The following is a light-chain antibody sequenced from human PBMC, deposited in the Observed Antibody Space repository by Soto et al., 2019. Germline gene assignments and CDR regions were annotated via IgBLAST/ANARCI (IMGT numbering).Light chain of an antibody. CDR3: CSYTGNWV. J-gene: IGLJ3*02. CDR2: DVN. Sequence: QSALTQHRSLSGSPGQSVTISCTGASSDLGDSNFVSWYQQHPGEVPKLLIYDVNKRPSGVPDRFSGSKSGNTASLTISGLQAEDEADYYCCSYTGNWVFGVATKLNVL. CDR1: SSDLGDSNF. V-gene: IGLV2-11*01.